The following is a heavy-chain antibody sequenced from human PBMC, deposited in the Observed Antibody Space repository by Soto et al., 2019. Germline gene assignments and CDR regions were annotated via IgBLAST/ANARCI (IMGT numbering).Heavy chain of an antibody. J-gene: IGHJ5*02. CDR1: GVSISSGY. Sequence: QVQLQESGPGLVKPSETLSLTCIVSGVSISSGYCTWIRQSPGKGLAWIGYISHSGLRHYRASLHSHLTMSVETTNNQFSLTSTSVTATDTAISYCATSNTTCPGCYSLGQGTVFPVSS. CDR2: ISHSGLR. D-gene: IGHD2-2*01. V-gene: IGHV4-59*01. CDR3: ATSNTTCPGCYS.